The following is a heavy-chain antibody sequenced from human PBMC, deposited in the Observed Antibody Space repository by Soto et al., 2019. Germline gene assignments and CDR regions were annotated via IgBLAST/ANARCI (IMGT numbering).Heavy chain of an antibody. CDR3: ARSTGSGSWYEYNWFDP. CDR2: IYPRDSDI. D-gene: IGHD6-13*01. V-gene: IGHV5-51*01. J-gene: IGHJ5*02. CDR1: GYSFITHW. Sequence: GESLKISCQGSGYSFITHWIGWVRQMPGKGLEWMAIIYPRDSDIRYSPSFQGQVTVSVDKSISTAYLQWSSLKASDTAIYYCARSTGSGSWYEYNWFDPWGQGTLVTVSS.